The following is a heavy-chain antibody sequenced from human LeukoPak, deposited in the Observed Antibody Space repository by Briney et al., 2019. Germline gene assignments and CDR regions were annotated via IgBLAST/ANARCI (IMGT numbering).Heavy chain of an antibody. CDR2: ISSSSSYI. J-gene: IGHJ3*02. Sequence: GGSLRLSCAASGFTFSSYSMNWVRQAPGKGLEWVSSISSSSSYIYYADSVKGRFTISRDNSKNTLYLQMNSLRAEDTAVYYCAKDRALDGYTFDAFDIWGQGTMVTVSS. V-gene: IGHV3-21*01. CDR1: GFTFSSYS. CDR3: AKDRALDGYTFDAFDI. D-gene: IGHD5-24*01.